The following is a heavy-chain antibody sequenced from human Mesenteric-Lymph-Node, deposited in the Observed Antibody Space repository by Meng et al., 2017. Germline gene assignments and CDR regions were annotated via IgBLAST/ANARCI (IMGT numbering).Heavy chain of an antibody. J-gene: IGHJ4*02. V-gene: IGHV3-23*01. CDR3: ARWTSHYDF. Sequence: EVRLLESGGGFVQPGGSLRLSCAASGFTFSSYAINWVRQAPGKGLEWLSAISGGSGDTKLYADSVKGRFTISRDNSKSTLYLQMNSLRVDDTAVYHCARWTSHYDFWGQGTLVTVSS. D-gene: IGHD5-24*01. CDR2: ISGGSGDTK. CDR1: GFTFSSYA.